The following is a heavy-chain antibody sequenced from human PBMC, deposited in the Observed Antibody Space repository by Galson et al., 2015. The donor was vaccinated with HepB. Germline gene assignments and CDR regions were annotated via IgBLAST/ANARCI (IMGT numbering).Heavy chain of an antibody. CDR1: GFTFSSYE. V-gene: IGHV3-48*03. CDR2: ISSSGSTI. D-gene: IGHD3-10*01. CDR3: ARVRPNYYGSGSSSDY. J-gene: IGHJ4*02. Sequence: SLRLSCAASGFTFSSYEMNWVRQAPGKGLEWVSYISSSGSTIYYADSVKGRFTISRDNAKNSLYLQMNSLRAEDTAVYYCARVRPNYYGSGSSSDYWGQGTLVTVSS.